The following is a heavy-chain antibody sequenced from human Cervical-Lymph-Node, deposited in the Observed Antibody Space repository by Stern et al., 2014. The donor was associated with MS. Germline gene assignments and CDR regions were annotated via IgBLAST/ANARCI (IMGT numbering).Heavy chain of an antibody. CDR3: ARTAIVGATTSFDY. CDR1: GGSISSYH. CDR2: IYYSGRT. Sequence: VQLVESGPGLVKPSGTLSLTCTASGGSISSYHWSWIRQPPGKGLEWIGDIYYSGRTNYNPSLKSRVTTSADTSKNQLSLKLSSVTAADTAVYYCARTAIVGATTSFDYWGQGTLVTVSS. J-gene: IGHJ4*02. V-gene: IGHV4-59*01. D-gene: IGHD1-26*01.